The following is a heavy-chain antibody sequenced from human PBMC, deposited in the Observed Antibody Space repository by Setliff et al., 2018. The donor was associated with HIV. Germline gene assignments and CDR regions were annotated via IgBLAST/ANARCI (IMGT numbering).Heavy chain of an antibody. D-gene: IGHD4-4*01. CDR1: GFSFRSYA. J-gene: IGHJ4*02. CDR3: AKTQTVITVYGPFDS. CDR2: ISGSGDIT. V-gene: IGHV3-23*01. Sequence: LRLSCAASGFSFRSYAVSWVRQAPGKGLEWVSVISGSGDITYYRESVKGRFTVSRDNSNNTVHLQMNSLRAEDTAMYYCAKTQTVITVYGPFDSWGQGTLVTVSS.